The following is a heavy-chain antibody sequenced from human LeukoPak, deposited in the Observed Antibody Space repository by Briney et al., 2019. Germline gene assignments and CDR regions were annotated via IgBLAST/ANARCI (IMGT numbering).Heavy chain of an antibody. CDR1: GYTFTAYY. Sequence: ASVKVSCKASGYTFTAYYIHWVRQAPGQGLEWMGWNNPTSGSTNYAQKFQGRVTMTRDTAISTAYMELNRLRSDDPAVYYCARLDCTGTSFYGIANWFDPWGQGTLVTVSS. V-gene: IGHV1-2*02. D-gene: IGHD2-2*01. J-gene: IGHJ5*02. CDR2: NNPTSGST. CDR3: ARLDCTGTSFYGIANWFDP.